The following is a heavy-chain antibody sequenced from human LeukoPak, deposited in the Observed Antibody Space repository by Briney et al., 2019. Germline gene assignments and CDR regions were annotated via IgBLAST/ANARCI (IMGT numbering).Heavy chain of an antibody. CDR3: TRDISGGYFNWFDP. CDR1: GFRLGDYA. D-gene: IGHD2-15*01. J-gene: IGHJ5*02. V-gene: IGHV3-9*01. CDR2: ITWNSGDI. Sequence: SLRLSCAASGFRLGDYAMHWVRHAPGKGLEWVSGITWNSGDIGYAESVKGRFTVSRDNAKNSLHLQMNSLTYDDTALYYCTRDISGGYFNWFDPWGQGTLVFVSS.